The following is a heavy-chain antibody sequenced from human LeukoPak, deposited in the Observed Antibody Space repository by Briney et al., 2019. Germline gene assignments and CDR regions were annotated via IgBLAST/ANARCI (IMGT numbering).Heavy chain of an antibody. V-gene: IGHV3-15*01. CDR3: TTDPNTAMVAYYFDY. D-gene: IGHD5-18*01. CDR2: IKSKTDGGTT. Sequence: GGSLRLSCAASGFTFSNAWMSWVRQAPGKGPEWVGRIKSKTDGGTTDYAAPVKGRFTISRDDSKNTLYLQMNSLKTEDTAVYYCTTDPNTAMVAYYFDYWGQGTLVTVSS. J-gene: IGHJ4*02. CDR1: GFTFSNAW.